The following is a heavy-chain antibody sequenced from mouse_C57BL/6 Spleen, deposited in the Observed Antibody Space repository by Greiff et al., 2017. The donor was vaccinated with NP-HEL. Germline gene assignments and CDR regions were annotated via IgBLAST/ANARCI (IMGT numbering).Heavy chain of an antibody. CDR3: ARPQLGEGFAY. Sequence: EVKLMESGGDLVKPGGSLKLSCAASGFTFSSYGMSWVRQTPDKRLEWVATISSGGSYTYYPDSVKGRFTISRDNAKNTLYLQMSSLKSEDTAMYYCARPQLGEGFAYWGQGTLVTVSA. CDR1: GFTFSSYG. D-gene: IGHD4-1*02. V-gene: IGHV5-6*01. J-gene: IGHJ3*01. CDR2: ISSGGSYT.